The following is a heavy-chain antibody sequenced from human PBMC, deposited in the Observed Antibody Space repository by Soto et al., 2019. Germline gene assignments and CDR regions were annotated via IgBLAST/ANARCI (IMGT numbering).Heavy chain of an antibody. CDR2: ISHRGGT. V-gene: IGHV4-4*02. Sequence: QVQLQESGPGLVKPSGTLSLTCAVSRGSMNTNHWWSWVRQPAGEGLEWIGEISHRGGTNYNPSPKSRVTTSVDTSKNQFSLQLKSVTAADPAVYYCARSPRHWHAFDIWCQGTMVTVSS. CDR1: RGSMNTNHW. CDR3: ARSPRHWHAFDI. J-gene: IGHJ3*02.